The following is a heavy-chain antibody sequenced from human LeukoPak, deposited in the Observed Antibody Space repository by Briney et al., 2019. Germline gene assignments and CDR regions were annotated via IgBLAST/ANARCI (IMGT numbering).Heavy chain of an antibody. V-gene: IGHV4-61*02. CDR2: IYTSGST. D-gene: IGHD6-19*01. Sequence: SETLSLTCTVSGGSISSGSYYWSWIRQPAGKGLEWIGRIYTSGSTNYNPSLKSRVTISVDTSKNQFSLKLSSVTAADTAVYYCARAADVVIRGIAVAGRYYYYYYMDVWGKGTTVTVSS. CDR1: GGSISSGSYY. J-gene: IGHJ6*03. CDR3: ARAADVVIRGIAVAGRYYYYYYMDV.